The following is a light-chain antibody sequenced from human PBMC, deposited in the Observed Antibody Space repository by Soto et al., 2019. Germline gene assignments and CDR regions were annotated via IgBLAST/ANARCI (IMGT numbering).Light chain of an antibody. J-gene: IGKJ1*01. CDR3: QHYDRSPSWT. CDR1: QSVTSSY. V-gene: IGKV3-20*01. CDR2: GAS. Sequence: EIVLTQSPGTLSLSPGERATLSCRASQSVTSSYLAWYQQKPGQAPRLLIYGASNRAAGIPDRFSGSGSGTDFTLTISRLEAEDFAVYYCQHYDRSPSWTFGQGTRVEIK.